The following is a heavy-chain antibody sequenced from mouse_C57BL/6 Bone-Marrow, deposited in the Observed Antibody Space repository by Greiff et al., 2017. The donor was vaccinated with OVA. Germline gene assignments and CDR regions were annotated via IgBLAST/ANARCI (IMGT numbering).Heavy chain of an antibody. V-gene: IGHV1-81*01. Sequence: QVQLQQSGAELARPGASVKLSCKASGYTFTSYGISWVKQRTGQGLEWIGEIYPRSGNTYYNEKFKGKATLTADKSSSTAYMELRSLTSEDAAVYFCARVFITTVGRDWGQGTTLTVSS. CDR2: IYPRSGNT. D-gene: IGHD1-1*01. CDR1: GYTFTSYG. CDR3: ARVFITTVGRD. J-gene: IGHJ2*01.